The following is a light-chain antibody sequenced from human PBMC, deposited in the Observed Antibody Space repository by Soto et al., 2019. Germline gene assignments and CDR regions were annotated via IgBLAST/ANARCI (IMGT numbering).Light chain of an antibody. J-gene: IGLJ1*01. V-gene: IGLV2-8*01. Sequence: QSVLTQPPSASGSPGQSVTISCTGTSSDVGGYNYVSWYQQHPGKAPKLMIYEVNKRPSGVPDRFSGSKSANTASLTISGLQAEDEADYYCSSYTSSSTLVFGTGTKV. CDR3: SSYTSSSTLV. CDR1: SSDVGGYNY. CDR2: EVN.